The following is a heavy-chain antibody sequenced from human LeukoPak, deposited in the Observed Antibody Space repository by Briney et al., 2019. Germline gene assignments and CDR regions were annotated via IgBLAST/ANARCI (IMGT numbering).Heavy chain of an antibody. D-gene: IGHD2-15*01. J-gene: IGHJ6*02. CDR3: ARICSGGSCGQYYYYYYGMDV. CDR2: IIPIFGTA. V-gene: IGHV1-69*13. CDR1: GGTFSSYA. Sequence: GASVKVSCKASGGTFSSYAISWVRQAPGQGLEWMGGIIPIFGTANYAQEFQGRVTITADESTSTAYVELSSLRSEDTAVYYCARICSGGSCGQYYYYYYGMDVWGQGTTVTVSS.